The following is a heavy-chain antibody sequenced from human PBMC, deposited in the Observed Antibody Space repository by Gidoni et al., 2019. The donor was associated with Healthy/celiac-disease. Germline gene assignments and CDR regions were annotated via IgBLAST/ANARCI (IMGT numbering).Heavy chain of an antibody. CDR3: ARGSPELGIDGDWFDP. CDR2: MNPNSGNT. J-gene: IGHJ5*02. Sequence: QVQLVQSGAEVTKPGASVKVSCKASGYTFTSYDINWVRQATGQGLEWMGWMNPNSGNTGYAQKFQGRVTMTRNTSISTAYMELSSLRSEDTAVYYCARGSPELGIDGDWFDPWGQGTLVTVSS. D-gene: IGHD7-27*01. CDR1: GYTFTSYD. V-gene: IGHV1-8*01.